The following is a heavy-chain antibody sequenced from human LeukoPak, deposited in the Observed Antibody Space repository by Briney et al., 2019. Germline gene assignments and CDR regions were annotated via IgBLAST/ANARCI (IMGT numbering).Heavy chain of an antibody. CDR2: INHSGST. J-gene: IGHJ4*02. V-gene: IGHV4-34*01. CDR3: ARVEDGNYPNESLDY. Sequence: SETLSLTCAVYGGSFSGYYWSWIRQPPGKGLEWIGEINHSGSTNYNPSLKSRVTISVDTSKNQFSLKLSSVTAADTAVYYCARVEDGNYPNESLDYWGQGTLVTVSS. D-gene: IGHD4-11*01. CDR1: GGSFSGYY.